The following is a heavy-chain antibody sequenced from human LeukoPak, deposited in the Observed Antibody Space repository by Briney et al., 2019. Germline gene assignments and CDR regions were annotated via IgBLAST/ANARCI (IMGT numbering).Heavy chain of an antibody. J-gene: IGHJ4*01. Sequence: GGSLRLSCAASGFTFTSHDMNWVRQAPGKGLEWLAYISDAGNTVYYADSVKGRFTISRDNAKNSLSLQMNSLSAEDTAVYYCARGGRWAPEVPITYYFDSWGHGSPVTVSS. CDR2: ISDAGNTV. CDR1: GFTFTSHD. CDR3: ARGGRWAPEVPITYYFDS. V-gene: IGHV3-48*03. D-gene: IGHD4-23*01.